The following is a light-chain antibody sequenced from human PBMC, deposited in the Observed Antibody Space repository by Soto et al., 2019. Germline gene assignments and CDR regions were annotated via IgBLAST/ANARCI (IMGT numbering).Light chain of an antibody. CDR1: QTLRRTY. V-gene: IGKV3-20*01. CDR3: QQYGGSPRIT. J-gene: IGKJ5*01. Sequence: EIVLMQSPGTLSLSPGERATLSCRASQTLRRTYIAWYQQKPDQAPRVLIYGASTRATGIPARFSGSGSGTDFTLIINRLEPEDVAIYYCQQYGGSPRITFGQGTRLEI. CDR2: GAS.